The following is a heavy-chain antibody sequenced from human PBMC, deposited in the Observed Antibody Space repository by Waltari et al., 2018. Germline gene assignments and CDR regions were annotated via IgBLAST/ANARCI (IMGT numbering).Heavy chain of an antibody. Sequence: QVQLVQSGAEVKKPGSSVKVSCKASGGTFSSYAISWVRQAPGQGLEWMGGIIPIFGTANYAQKFQGRVTITADESTSTAYMELSSLRSEDTAVYYCAREANSTIFGVVIPNWFDPWGQGTLVTVSS. D-gene: IGHD3-3*01. V-gene: IGHV1-69*01. CDR1: GGTFSSYA. CDR2: IIPIFGTA. CDR3: AREANSTIFGVVIPNWFDP. J-gene: IGHJ5*02.